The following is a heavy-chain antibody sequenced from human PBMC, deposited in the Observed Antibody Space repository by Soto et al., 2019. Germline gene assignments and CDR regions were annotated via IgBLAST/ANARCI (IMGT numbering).Heavy chain of an antibody. CDR2: FYYSGST. D-gene: IGHD2-2*01. CDR1: GGSISSYY. Sequence: PSETLSLTCTVSGGSISSYYWSWIRQPPGKGLVFIVYFYYSGSTNYNPSLKSRVTISVDTSKNQFSLKLSSVTVEDTALYYCAKDMRTWAVVPVAIWGMDVWGQGTTVTVSS. CDR3: AKDMRTWAVVPVAIWGMDV. V-gene: IGHV4-59*01. J-gene: IGHJ6*02.